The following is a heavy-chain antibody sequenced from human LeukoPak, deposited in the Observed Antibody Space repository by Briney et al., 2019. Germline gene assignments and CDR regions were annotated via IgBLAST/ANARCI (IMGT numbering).Heavy chain of an antibody. Sequence: PGGSLTLSCAASGGTFSSYALSWVRQAPGKGLEWVSAISGSGGSTYYAAFVKGRTTISRDNSKNTPHLQMHSLIADDTAVYYCAKVRPPYFYDSSGYTFDYWGQGTLVTVSS. V-gene: IGHV3-23*01. J-gene: IGHJ4*02. CDR2: ISGSGGST. D-gene: IGHD3-22*01. CDR3: AKVRPPYFYDSSGYTFDY. CDR1: GGTFSSYA.